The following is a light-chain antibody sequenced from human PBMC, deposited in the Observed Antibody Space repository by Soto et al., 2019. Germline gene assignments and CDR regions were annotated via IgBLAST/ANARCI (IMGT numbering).Light chain of an antibody. V-gene: IGKV4-1*01. J-gene: IGKJ4*01. CDR2: WAS. CDR1: QSVLYSSNNKNY. CDR3: QQYYSTWALT. Sequence: DIVMTQSPDSLAVSLGERATINCKSSQSVLYSSNNKNYLAWYQQKPGQPPKLLIYWASTRESGVPDRFSGSGSGTDFTLTISSLQAEDVAVYYCQQYYSTWALTSGGGTKVEIK.